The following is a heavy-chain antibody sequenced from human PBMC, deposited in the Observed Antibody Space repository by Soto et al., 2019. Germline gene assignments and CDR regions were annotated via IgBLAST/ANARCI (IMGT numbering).Heavy chain of an antibody. D-gene: IGHD3-22*01. CDR1: GYSFTSYW. J-gene: IGHJ4*02. V-gene: IGHV5-51*01. Sequence: GESLKISCQGSGYSFTSYWIGWVRQMPGKGLEWMGIIYPGDSDTRYSPSFQGQVAISADKSISTAYLQWSSLKASDTAMYYCARTYYYDSSGYYWVHYFDYWGQGTLVTVSS. CDR3: ARTYYYDSSGYYWVHYFDY. CDR2: IYPGDSDT.